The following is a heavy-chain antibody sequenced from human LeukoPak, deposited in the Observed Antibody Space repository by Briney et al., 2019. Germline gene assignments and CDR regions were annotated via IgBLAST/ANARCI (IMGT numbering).Heavy chain of an antibody. J-gene: IGHJ6*03. CDR3: ARRAGFRRDTDANYYYYYYMDV. V-gene: IGHV1-2*02. Sequence: ASLKVSCKASGYTFTGYYMHWVRQAPGQGLEWMGWINPNSGGTNYAQKFQGRVTMTRDTSISTAYMELSRLRSDDTAVYYCARRAGFRRDTDANYYYYYYMDVWGKGTTVTVSS. CDR2: INPNSGGT. D-gene: IGHD2-21*01. CDR1: GYTFTGYY.